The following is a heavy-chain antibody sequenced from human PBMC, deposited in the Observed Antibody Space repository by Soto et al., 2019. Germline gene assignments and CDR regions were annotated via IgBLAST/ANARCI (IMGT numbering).Heavy chain of an antibody. Sequence: QVQLVQSGAEVKKPGSSVKVSCKASGGTFSSYAISWVRQAPGQGLEWMGGIIPIFGTAKYAQKFQGRGTITADESTSTAYMELSSLRSEDTAVYYCAGDNRRRSGWYGGFDPWGQGTLVTVSS. J-gene: IGHJ5*02. CDR3: AGDNRRRSGWYGGFDP. D-gene: IGHD6-19*01. V-gene: IGHV1-69*12. CDR1: GGTFSSYA. CDR2: IIPIFGTA.